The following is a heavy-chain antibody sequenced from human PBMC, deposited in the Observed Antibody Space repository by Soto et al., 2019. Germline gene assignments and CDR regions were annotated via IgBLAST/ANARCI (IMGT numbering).Heavy chain of an antibody. D-gene: IGHD4-4*01. CDR1: GFTFSSYW. CDR2: INSDGSST. V-gene: IGHV3-74*01. Sequence: GGSLRLSCAASGFTFSSYWMHWVRQAPGKGLVWVSRINSDGSSTSYADSVKGRFTISRDNAKNTLYLQMNSLRAEDTAVYYCARDTLDYSYYYYYMDVWGKGTTVTVSS. J-gene: IGHJ6*03. CDR3: ARDTLDYSYYYYYMDV.